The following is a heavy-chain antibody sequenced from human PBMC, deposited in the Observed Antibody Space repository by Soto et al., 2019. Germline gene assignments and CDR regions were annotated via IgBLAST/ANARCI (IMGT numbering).Heavy chain of an antibody. V-gene: IGHV4-59*01. J-gene: IGHJ5*02. D-gene: IGHD2-8*01. CDR1: GGSISSYY. Sequence: SETLSLTCTVSGGSISSYYWSWIRQPPGKGLEWIGYIYYSGSTNYNPSLKSRVTISVDTSKNQFSLKLSSVTAADTAVYYCARGGGVLMVYAMGWFDPWGQRTLVTVSS. CDR3: ARGGGVLMVYAMGWFDP. CDR2: IYYSGST.